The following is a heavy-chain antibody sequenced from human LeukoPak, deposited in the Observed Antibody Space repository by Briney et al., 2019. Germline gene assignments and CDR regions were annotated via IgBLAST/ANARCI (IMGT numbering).Heavy chain of an antibody. V-gene: IGHV1-18*01. D-gene: IGHD6-13*01. CDR3: ARGSGIAAAGTILSSWFDP. J-gene: IGHJ5*02. CDR2: ISAYNGNT. CDR1: GYTFTSYG. Sequence: ASVKVSCKASGYTFTSYGISWVRQAPGQGLEWMGWISAYNGNTNYAQKLQGRVTMTTDTSTSTAYMELRSLRSDDTAVYYCARGSGIAAAGTILSSWFDPWGQGTLVTVSS.